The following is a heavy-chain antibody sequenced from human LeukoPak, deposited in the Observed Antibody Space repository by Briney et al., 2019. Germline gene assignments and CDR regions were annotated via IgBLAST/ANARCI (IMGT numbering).Heavy chain of an antibody. Sequence: SETLSLTCTVSGGSISSGGYYWSWIRQHPGKGLEWIGYIYYSGSTYYNPSLKSRVTISVDTSKNQFSLKLSSVTAADTAVYYCARQSSGWNYFDYWGQGTLVTVSS. CDR1: GGSISSGGYY. J-gene: IGHJ4*02. V-gene: IGHV4-31*03. CDR2: IYYSGST. CDR3: ARQSSGWNYFDY. D-gene: IGHD6-19*01.